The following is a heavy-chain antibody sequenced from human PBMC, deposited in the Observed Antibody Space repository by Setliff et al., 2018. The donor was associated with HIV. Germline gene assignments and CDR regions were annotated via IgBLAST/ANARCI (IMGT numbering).Heavy chain of an antibody. CDR2: ISSSSSSI. V-gene: IGHV3-21*01. Sequence: LRLSCAASGFTFSHSNMNWVRQAPGKGLEWVSSISSSSSSIYYADSVKGRFTISRDNAKNSLYLQMNSLRAEDTAVYYCARGPYTIDYWGQGTLVTVSS. CDR3: ARGPYTIDY. J-gene: IGHJ4*02. D-gene: IGHD3-16*01. CDR1: GFTFSHSN.